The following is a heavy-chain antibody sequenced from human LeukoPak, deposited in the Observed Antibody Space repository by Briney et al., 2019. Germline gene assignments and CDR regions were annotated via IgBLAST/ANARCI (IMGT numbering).Heavy chain of an antibody. D-gene: IGHD3-22*01. Sequence: PGGSLRLSCAASGFTFSSYSMNWVRQAPGKGLEWVSSISSSSSYIYYADSVKGRFTISRDNAKSSLYLQMNSLRAEDAAVYYCASDLYYYDSSGYSRIDYWGQGTLVTVSS. CDR1: GFTFSSYS. V-gene: IGHV3-21*01. J-gene: IGHJ4*02. CDR3: ASDLYYYDSSGYSRIDY. CDR2: ISSSSSYI.